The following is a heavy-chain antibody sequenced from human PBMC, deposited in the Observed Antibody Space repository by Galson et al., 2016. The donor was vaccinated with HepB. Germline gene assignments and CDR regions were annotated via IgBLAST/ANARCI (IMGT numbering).Heavy chain of an antibody. V-gene: IGHV2-5*02. CDR2: IYWDDDE. Sequence: PALVKPTKTLTVTCTFSGFSLTTNGVGVGWIRQPPGKALEWLALIYWDDDERYRPSLKRRLAITKDTSKNQVVLTMTNMDPVDTATYYCTHIASRSRGGRGVSFDYWGQGTLVTVSS. J-gene: IGHJ4*02. D-gene: IGHD3-10*01. CDR3: THIASRSRGGRGVSFDY. CDR1: GFSLTTNGVG.